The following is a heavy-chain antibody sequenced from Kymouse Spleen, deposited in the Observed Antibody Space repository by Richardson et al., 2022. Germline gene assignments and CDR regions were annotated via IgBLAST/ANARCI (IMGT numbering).Heavy chain of an antibody. CDR3: ARHVGYSSGWYVPDYYYGMDV. CDR2: IYYSGST. J-gene: IGHJ6*02. D-gene: IGHD6-19*01. CDR1: GGSISSSSYY. V-gene: IGHV4-39*01. Sequence: QLQLQESGPGLVKPSETLSLTCTVSGGSISSSSYYWGWIRQPPGKGLEWIGSIYYSGSTYYNPSLKSRVTISVDTSKNQFSLKLSSVTAADTAVYYCARHVGYSSGWYVPDYYYGMDVWGQGTTVTVSS.